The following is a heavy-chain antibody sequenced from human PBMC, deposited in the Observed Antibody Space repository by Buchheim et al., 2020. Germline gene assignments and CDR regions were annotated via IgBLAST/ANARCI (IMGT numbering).Heavy chain of an antibody. Sequence: EVQLLESGGGLVQPGGSLRLSCAASGFTFSSYAMSWVRQAPGRGLEWVSAISGSGGNTYYADSVKGRFTISRDNSKNTLYLQMNSLRAEDTAVYYCAKDFGPTTTVTTREDYWGQGTL. D-gene: IGHD4-17*01. V-gene: IGHV3-23*01. J-gene: IGHJ4*02. CDR2: ISGSGGNT. CDR1: GFTFSSYA. CDR3: AKDFGPTTTVTTREDY.